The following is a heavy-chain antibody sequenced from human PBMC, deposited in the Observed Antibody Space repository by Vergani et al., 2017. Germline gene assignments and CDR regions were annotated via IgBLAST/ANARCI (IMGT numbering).Heavy chain of an antibody. D-gene: IGHD1-1*01. CDR2: IYHAHSDT. V-gene: IGHV5-51*01. J-gene: IGHJ4*02. Sequence: EVELVQSGPEMRTPGESLKISCKGSEYSFGNYWIGWVRQLPGKGLEWMGIIYHAHSDTRYSPSFQGQVTISADKSISTAILPWDSLKASDTALYYCARHTTYTYSWGQGTLVTVSS. CDR3: ARHTTYTYS. CDR1: EYSFGNYW.